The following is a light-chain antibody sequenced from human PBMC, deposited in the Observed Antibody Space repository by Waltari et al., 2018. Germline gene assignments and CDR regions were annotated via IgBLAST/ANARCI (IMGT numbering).Light chain of an antibody. V-gene: IGLV1-44*01. J-gene: IGLJ1*01. CDR1: SSSIGSNP. CDR2: PDS. Sequence: QSVLTQPPSASGPPGQTVSISCSGSSSSIGSNPVRWYQVLPGAAPRLLIHPDSQRPSGVPDRFSASRSGTSSSLAISGLQFEDAAEYYCAAWVDSLYGCFFGTGTRVTVL. CDR3: AAWVDSLYGCF.